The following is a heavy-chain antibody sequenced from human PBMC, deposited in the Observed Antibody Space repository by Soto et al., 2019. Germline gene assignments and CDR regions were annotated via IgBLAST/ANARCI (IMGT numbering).Heavy chain of an antibody. CDR1: GETFWSYA. V-gene: IGHV3-23*01. Sequence: GGSLGLSCAASGETFWSYAVSWVRQTPGKGLEWVSAISGSGGSTYYADSVKGRFTISRDNSKNTLYLQMNSLRAEDTAVYYCAKAMYYYDSSGSFDYWGQGTLVTVSS. CDR2: ISGSGGST. D-gene: IGHD3-22*01. CDR3: AKAMYYYDSSGSFDY. J-gene: IGHJ4*02.